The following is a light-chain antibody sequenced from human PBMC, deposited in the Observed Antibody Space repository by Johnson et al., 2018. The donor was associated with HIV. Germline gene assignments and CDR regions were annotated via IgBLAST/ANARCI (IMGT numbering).Light chain of an antibody. CDR2: DNN. V-gene: IGLV1-51*01. CDR3: GTWDSSLHSGCV. J-gene: IGLJ1*01. Sequence: QSVLTQPPSVSAAPGQKVTISCSGSSSNVGSNYISWYRQLPGTAPKLLIYDNNKRPSGIPDRFSGSKSGTSATLGITGLQTGDEPAHYCGTWDSSLHSGCVIRAGTKVNFL. CDR1: SSNVGSNY.